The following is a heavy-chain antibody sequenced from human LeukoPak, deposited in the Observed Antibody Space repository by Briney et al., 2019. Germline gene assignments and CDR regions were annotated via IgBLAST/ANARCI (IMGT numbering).Heavy chain of an antibody. CDR1: GYTFTSYD. D-gene: IGHD1-1*01. Sequence: ALVKVSCKASGYTFTSYDINWVRQATGQGLEWMGWMNPNSGNTGYAQKFQGRVTMTRNTSISTAYMELSSLRSEDAAVYYCARVTNWNDPDYWGQGTLVTVSS. CDR2: MNPNSGNT. CDR3: ARVTNWNDPDY. J-gene: IGHJ4*02. V-gene: IGHV1-8*01.